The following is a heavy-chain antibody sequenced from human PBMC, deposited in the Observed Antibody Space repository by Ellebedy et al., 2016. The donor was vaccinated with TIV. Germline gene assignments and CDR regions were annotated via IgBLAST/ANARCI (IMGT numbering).Heavy chain of an antibody. CDR3: AKDSRVTTSYNYYGMDV. CDR2: ITGSGDRT. Sequence: GESLKISCATSGFTFDNFAMRWFRQAPGKGLEWVSAITGSGDRTFYADSVKGRFTVSRDTSKNTLYLQMNSRRAADTAIYYCAKDSRVTTSYNYYGMDVWGQGTTVTVSS. D-gene: IGHD2-21*02. CDR1: GFTFDNFA. J-gene: IGHJ6*02. V-gene: IGHV3-23*01.